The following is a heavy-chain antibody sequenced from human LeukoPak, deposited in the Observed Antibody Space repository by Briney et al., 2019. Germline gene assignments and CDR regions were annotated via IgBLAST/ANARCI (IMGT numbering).Heavy chain of an antibody. J-gene: IGHJ4*02. CDR2: RNSDGSST. V-gene: IGHV3-74*01. D-gene: IGHD3-3*01. CDR3: ARGHKAYDDY. CDR1: GFTFSSYW. Sequence: GGSLRLSCAASGFTFSSYWMHWVRQATGKGLVLVSRRNSDGSSTSYADSVKGQFTISRDNAKNTLYLQMNSLRAEDTAVYYCARGHKAYDDYWGQGTLVTVSS.